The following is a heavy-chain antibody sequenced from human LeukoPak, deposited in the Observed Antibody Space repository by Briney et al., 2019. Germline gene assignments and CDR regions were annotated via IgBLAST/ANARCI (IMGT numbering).Heavy chain of an antibody. CDR1: GDSMSAYY. CDR2: FHNSEK. D-gene: IGHD3-22*01. J-gene: IGHJ4*02. CDR3: AREFGGYDSSGHTDY. V-gene: IGHV4-4*07. Sequence: SETLSLTCTVSGDSMSAYYWSWIRQSAGKGLEWIGRFHNSEKNYNPSLESRVSMSVDTSKNQFSLKLSYVTAADTAVYYCAREFGGYDSSGHTDYWGQGTLVTVSS.